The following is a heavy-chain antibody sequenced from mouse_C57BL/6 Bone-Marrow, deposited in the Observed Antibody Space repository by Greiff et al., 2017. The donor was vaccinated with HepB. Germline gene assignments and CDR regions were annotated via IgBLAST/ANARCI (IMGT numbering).Heavy chain of an antibody. J-gene: IGHJ2*01. CDR2: IYPGDGDT. V-gene: IGHV1-82*01. Sequence: QVQLQQFGPELVKPGDSVKISCKASGYAFSSSWMNWVKQRPGKGLEWIGRIYPGDGDTNYNGKFKGKATLTADKSSSTAYMQLSSLTSEDSAVYFCARSDYGSSYDYFDYWGQGTTLTVSS. CDR3: ARSDYGSSYDYFDY. CDR1: GYAFSSSW. D-gene: IGHD1-1*01.